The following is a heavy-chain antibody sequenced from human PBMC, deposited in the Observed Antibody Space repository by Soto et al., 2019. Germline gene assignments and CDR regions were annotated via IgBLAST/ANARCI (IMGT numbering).Heavy chain of an antibody. CDR1: GGSFSGYY. J-gene: IGHJ4*02. CDR3: ARGPPRTYSSSWSTKNYFDY. V-gene: IGHV4-34*01. Sequence: QVQLQQWGAGLLKPSETLSLTCAVYGGSFSGYYWSWIRQPPGKGLEWIGEINHSGSTNYNPSLKSPVTISVDTSKNQFSLKLSSVTAADTAVYYCARGPPRTYSSSWSTKNYFDYWGQGTLVTVSS. CDR2: INHSGST. D-gene: IGHD6-13*01.